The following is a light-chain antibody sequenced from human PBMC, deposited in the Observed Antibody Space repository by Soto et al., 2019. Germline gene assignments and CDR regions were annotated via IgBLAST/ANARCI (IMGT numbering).Light chain of an antibody. CDR1: QSISTC. J-gene: IGKJ3*01. Sequence: DIQMTQSPSSLSASVGDRVTITCRASQSISTCLTWYQQKPGKAPKLLIYGASSLQSGVPSRFSGSYSGTDFTLTISSLQPEDFSTYYCQQSYDTPVTFGPGTKVDIK. CDR3: QQSYDTPVT. CDR2: GAS. V-gene: IGKV1-39*01.